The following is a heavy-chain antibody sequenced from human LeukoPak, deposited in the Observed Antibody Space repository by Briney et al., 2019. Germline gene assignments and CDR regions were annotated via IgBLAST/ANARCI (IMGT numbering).Heavy chain of an antibody. Sequence: GGSLRLSCAASGFRCSTYWMSWVHQAPGKVLEWVADIKGDGSKRYYVDSMKGRFTITRDNAKNSLYLEMNSLRAEDTAVYYCARDLITMVRGVITSLGYWGQGTLVTVSS. CDR2: IKGDGSKR. D-gene: IGHD3-10*01. J-gene: IGHJ4*02. CDR1: GFRCSTYW. CDR3: ARDLITMVRGVITSLGY. V-gene: IGHV3-7*01.